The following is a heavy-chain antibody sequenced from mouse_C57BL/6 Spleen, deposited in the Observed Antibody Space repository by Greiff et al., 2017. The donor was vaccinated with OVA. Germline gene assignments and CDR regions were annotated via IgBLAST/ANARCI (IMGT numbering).Heavy chain of an antibody. V-gene: IGHV5-4*03. CDR1: GFTFSSYA. Sequence: EVKLVESGGGLVKPGGSLTLSCAASGFTFSSYAMSWVRQTPEKRLEWVATISDGGSYTYYPDTVKGRFTISRENAKNNLYLQMSHLKSEDTAMYYCARSLCITTLVEDYFDYWGQGTTLTVSS. J-gene: IGHJ2*01. D-gene: IGHD1-1*01. CDR2: ISDGGSYT. CDR3: ARSLCITTLVEDYFDY.